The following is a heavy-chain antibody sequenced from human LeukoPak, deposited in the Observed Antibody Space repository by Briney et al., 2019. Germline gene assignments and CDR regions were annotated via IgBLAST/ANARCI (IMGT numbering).Heavy chain of an antibody. CDR3: ARQYGAIAAASL. CDR1: GYTFTGYY. J-gene: IGHJ4*02. CDR2: INPNSGGT. Sequence: ASVRVSCTASGYTFTGYYMHWVRQAPGQGLEWMGWINPNSGGTNYAQKFQGRITMTRDTSISTAYMELNRLRSDDTAVYYCARQYGAIAAASLWGQGTLVTVSS. D-gene: IGHD6-13*01. V-gene: IGHV1-2*02.